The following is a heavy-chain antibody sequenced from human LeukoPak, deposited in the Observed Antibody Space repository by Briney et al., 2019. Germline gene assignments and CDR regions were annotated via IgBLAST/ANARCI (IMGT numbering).Heavy chain of an antibody. J-gene: IGHJ4*02. V-gene: IGHV3-23*01. CDR2: ISASGGTT. D-gene: IGHD3-22*01. Sequence: GGSLRLSCAASGFTFSSNGMSWVRQAPGKGLEWVSAISASGGTTYYADSVKGRFTISRDNSKNTLVLQLNSLRAEDTAVYYCAKDPTDFDSSGQTYFDYWGQGTLVTVSS. CDR3: AKDPTDFDSSGQTYFDY. CDR1: GFTFSSNG.